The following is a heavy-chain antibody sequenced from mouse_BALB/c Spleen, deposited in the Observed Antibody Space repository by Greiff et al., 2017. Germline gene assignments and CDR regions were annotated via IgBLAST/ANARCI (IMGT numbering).Heavy chain of an antibody. J-gene: IGHJ3*01. CDR2: IDPANGNT. Sequence: EVQLQQSGAELVQPGASVKLSCTASGFNIQDTYMHWVKQRPEQGLEWIGRIDPANGNTKYDPKFQGKATITADTSSNTAYLQLSSRTSEDTAVYYCAPMITWFAYWGQGTLVTVSA. D-gene: IGHD2-4*01. V-gene: IGHV14-3*02. CDR3: APMITWFAY. CDR1: GFNIQDTY.